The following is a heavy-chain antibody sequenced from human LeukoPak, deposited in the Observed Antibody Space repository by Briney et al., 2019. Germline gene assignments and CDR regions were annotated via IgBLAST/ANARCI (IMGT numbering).Heavy chain of an antibody. CDR2: ISGSGGST. V-gene: IGHV3-23*01. CDR3: ASQTYYDILTGYIDY. CDR1: GFTFSSYA. Sequence: GGSLRLSCAASGFTFSSYAMSWVRQAPGKGLEWVSAISGSGGSTYYADSVKGRFTIFRDNSKNTLYLQMNSLRAEDTAVYYCASQTYYDILTGYIDYWGQGTLVTVSS. J-gene: IGHJ4*02. D-gene: IGHD3-9*01.